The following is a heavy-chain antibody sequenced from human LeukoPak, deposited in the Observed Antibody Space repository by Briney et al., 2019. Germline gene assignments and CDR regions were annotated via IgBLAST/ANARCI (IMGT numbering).Heavy chain of an antibody. Sequence: ASVQVSCKTSGYTLTSYHMHWVRQAPGQGLEWVAIIKSTGDTTVYAQKFQGRVTVTRDTSTSTVYMDLSSLSSEDTAVYYCVREDAHTYYFDFWGPGTLVTVSS. D-gene: IGHD2-2*01. J-gene: IGHJ4*02. V-gene: IGHV1-46*01. CDR1: GYTLTSYH. CDR3: VREDAHTYYFDF. CDR2: IKSTGDTT.